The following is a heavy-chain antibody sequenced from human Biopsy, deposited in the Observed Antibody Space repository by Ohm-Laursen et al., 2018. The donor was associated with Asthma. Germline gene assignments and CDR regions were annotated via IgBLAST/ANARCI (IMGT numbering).Heavy chain of an antibody. CDR1: GGTFYTYV. V-gene: IGHV1-69*01. D-gene: IGHD2-2*01. CDR3: ARKAGSCISRTCYSLDF. CDR2: INSVFGTT. J-gene: IGHJ4*02. Sequence: GPSVKVSCKSLGGTFYTYVIGWVRQAPGQGLGWLGGINSVFGTTTYPQKFQDRVTITADDSTSTVYMELSSLRSEDTAVYYCARKAGSCISRTCYSLDFWGQGTLVTVSS.